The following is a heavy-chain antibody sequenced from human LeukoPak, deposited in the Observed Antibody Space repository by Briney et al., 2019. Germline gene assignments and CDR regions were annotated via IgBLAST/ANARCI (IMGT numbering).Heavy chain of an antibody. CDR3: ARDRSDAQEGPQPPGHIFDY. CDR1: GYTFTSYG. D-gene: IGHD3-10*01. V-gene: IGHV1-18*01. J-gene: IGHJ4*02. Sequence: ASLKVSCEASGYTFTSYGISWVRQAPGQGLEWVGWICADNGNTNYAQKLQGSVTVTTDTSTSTAYMELRSLRADDTAVYYCARDRSDAQEGPQPPGHIFDYWGQGTLVTVSS. CDR2: ICADNGNT.